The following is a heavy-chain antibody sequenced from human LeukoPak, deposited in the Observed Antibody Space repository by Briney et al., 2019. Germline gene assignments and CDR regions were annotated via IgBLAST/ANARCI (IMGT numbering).Heavy chain of an antibody. Sequence: PSETLSLTCTVSGGSISSGSYYWSWIRQPAGKGLEWIGRIYTRGSTNYNPSLKSRLTISADTSKNQFSLRLSSVTAADTAVYYCVRVDNGGNYFDYWGQGTLVTVSS. CDR2: IYTRGST. J-gene: IGHJ4*02. D-gene: IGHD4-23*01. V-gene: IGHV4-61*02. CDR1: GGSISSGSYY. CDR3: VRVDNGGNYFDY.